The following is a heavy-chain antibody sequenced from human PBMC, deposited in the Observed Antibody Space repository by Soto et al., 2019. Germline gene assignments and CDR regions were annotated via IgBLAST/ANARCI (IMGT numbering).Heavy chain of an antibody. CDR2: IYYSGST. CDR1: GGSISSYY. D-gene: IGHD4-17*01. J-gene: IGHJ5*02. V-gene: IGHV4-59*08. Sequence: SEILSLTCTVSGGSISSYYWSWIRQPPGKGLEWIGYIYYSGSTNYNPSLKSRVTISVDTSKNQFSLKLSSVTAADTAVYYCGRLVGDYGWFDPWGQGTLVTVSS. CDR3: GRLVGDYGWFDP.